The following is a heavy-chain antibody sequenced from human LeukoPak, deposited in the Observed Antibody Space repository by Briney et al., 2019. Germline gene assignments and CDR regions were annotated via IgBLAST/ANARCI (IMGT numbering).Heavy chain of an antibody. J-gene: IGHJ5*02. CDR1: GFTFSSYG. D-gene: IGHD2-15*01. CDR2: ISYDGSNK. V-gene: IGHV3-30*18. CDR3: AKDFCSGGSCYSYGS. Sequence: GGSLRLSCAASGFTFSSYGMHWVRQAPGKGLEWVAVISYDGSNKYYADSVKGRFTISRDNSKNTLYLRMNSLRAEDTAVYYCAKDFCSGGSCYSYGSWGQGTLVTVSS.